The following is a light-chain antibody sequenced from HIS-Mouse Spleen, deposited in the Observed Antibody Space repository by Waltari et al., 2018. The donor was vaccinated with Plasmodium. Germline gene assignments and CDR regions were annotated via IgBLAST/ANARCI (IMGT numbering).Light chain of an antibody. CDR1: QSVSSN. V-gene: IGKV3-15*01. CDR3: QQYNNWSFT. Sequence: EIVMTQSPATLSVSPGARATLSCRASQSVSSNLAWYQQKPGQAPRLLIYGASRATGIPARFSGSGSGTEFTLTISSLQSEDFAVYYCQQYNNWSFTFGPGTKVDIK. CDR2: GAS. J-gene: IGKJ3*01.